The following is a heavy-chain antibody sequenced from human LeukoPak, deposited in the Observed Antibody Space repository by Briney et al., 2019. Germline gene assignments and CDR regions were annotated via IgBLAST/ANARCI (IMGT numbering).Heavy chain of an antibody. J-gene: IGHJ4*02. CDR2: INHSGST. CDR3: ARGRIAAASHTYYFDY. D-gene: IGHD6-13*01. Sequence: SETLPLTCAVYGGSFSGYYWSWIRQPPGKGLEWIGEINHSGSTNYNPSLKSRVTISVDTSKNQFSLKLSSVTAADTAVYYCARGRIAAASHTYYFDYWGQGTLVTVSS. CDR1: GGSFSGYY. V-gene: IGHV4-34*01.